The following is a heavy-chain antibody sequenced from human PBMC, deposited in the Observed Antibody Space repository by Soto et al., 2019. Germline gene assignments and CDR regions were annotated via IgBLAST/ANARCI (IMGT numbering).Heavy chain of an antibody. D-gene: IGHD6-19*01. CDR1: GFTFSSYW. CDR2: INSDGSST. Sequence: EVQLVESGGGLVQPGGSLRLSCAASGFTFSSYWMHWVRQAPGKGLVWVSRINSDGSSTSYADSVKGRFTISRDNAKNTLYLPMNSLRAEDTAVYYCDVAVADPTAIGYWGQGTLVTVSS. V-gene: IGHV3-74*01. J-gene: IGHJ4*02. CDR3: DVAVADPTAIGY.